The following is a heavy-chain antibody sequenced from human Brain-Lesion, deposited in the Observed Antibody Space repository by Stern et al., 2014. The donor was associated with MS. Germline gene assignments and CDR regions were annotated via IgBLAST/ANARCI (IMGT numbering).Heavy chain of an antibody. CDR3: ARVAALAMPLQYNWFDP. CDR1: GDSISSGGYY. V-gene: IGHV4-31*01. D-gene: IGHD2-2*01. CDR2: IYYSGNT. Sequence: VQLEESGPGLVKPSQTLSLTCSVSGDSISSGGYYWSWIRQHPGQALQWIGNIYYSGNTYYNPSLKSLVTISVDMSKNQFSLNLNSVTAADTAVYFCARVAALAMPLQYNWFDPWGQGILVTVSS. J-gene: IGHJ5*02.